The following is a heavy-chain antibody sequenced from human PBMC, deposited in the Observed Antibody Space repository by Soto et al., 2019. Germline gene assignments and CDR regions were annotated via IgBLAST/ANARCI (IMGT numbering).Heavy chain of an antibody. D-gene: IGHD3-3*01. V-gene: IGHV4-4*02. CDR1: GGSISPSNW. CDR3: ARRSPITIFGVVTSGWFDP. Sequence: NPSETLSLTXAVSGGSISPSNWFSWVRQPPGKGLEWIGDIYHSGSTKYNPSLRTRLTMSVDKSRNQFSLNLTSVTAADTAVYYCARRSPITIFGVVTSGWFDPWGQGTLVTVSS. CDR2: IYHSGST. J-gene: IGHJ5*02.